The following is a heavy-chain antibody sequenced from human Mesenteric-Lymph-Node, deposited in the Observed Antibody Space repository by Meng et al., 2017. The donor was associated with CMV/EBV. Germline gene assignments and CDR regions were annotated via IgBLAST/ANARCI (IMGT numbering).Heavy chain of an antibody. Sequence: GGSLRLSCAASGFTFRSYAMSWVRQAPGKGLEWVSSISGSSSYIYYADSVKGRFTISRDNAKSSLYLQMNSLRAEDTAVYYCARSYYHDSSGYYSTFDYWGQGTLVTVSS. CDR1: GFTFRSYA. D-gene: IGHD3-22*01. V-gene: IGHV3-21*01. J-gene: IGHJ4*02. CDR2: ISGSSSYI. CDR3: ARSYYHDSSGYYSTFDY.